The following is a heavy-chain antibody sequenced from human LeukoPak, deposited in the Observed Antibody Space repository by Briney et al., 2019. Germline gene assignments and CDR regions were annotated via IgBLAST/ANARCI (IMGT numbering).Heavy chain of an antibody. V-gene: IGHV4-39*07. Sequence: PSETLSLTCTVSGGSISSSSYYWGWIRQPPGKGLEWIGSIYYSGSTYYNPSLKSRVTISVDTSRNQFSLKLSSVTAADTAVYYCARSRLYSSSWIDYWGQGTLVTVSS. D-gene: IGHD6-13*01. J-gene: IGHJ4*02. CDR1: GGSISSSSYY. CDR3: ARSRLYSSSWIDY. CDR2: IYYSGST.